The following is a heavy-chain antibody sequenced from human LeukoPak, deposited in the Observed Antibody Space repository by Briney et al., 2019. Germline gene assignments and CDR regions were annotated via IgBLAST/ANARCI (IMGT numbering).Heavy chain of an antibody. CDR1: GFTFNHYA. CDR2: ISYDGGNK. J-gene: IGHJ1*01. D-gene: IGHD3-22*01. V-gene: IGHV3-30-3*01. CDR3: ATYSSLNRREFQY. Sequence: GRSLRLSCAASGFTFNHYAFHWVRQAPGKGLEWVAVISYDGGNKYYADSVKGRSTISRDNAKNSLYLQMNSLRAEDTAVYYCATYSSLNRREFQYWGQGTLLTVSS.